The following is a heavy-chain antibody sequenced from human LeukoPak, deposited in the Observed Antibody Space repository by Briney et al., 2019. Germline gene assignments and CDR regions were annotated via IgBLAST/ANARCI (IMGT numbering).Heavy chain of an antibody. Sequence: GGSLRLYCAASGFTFSSYAMHWVRQAPGKGLEWVAVISYDGSNKYYADSVKGRFTISRDNSKNTLYLQMNSLRAEDAAIYYCAKDRIWSGYSKYYFDCWGQGTLVTVSS. V-gene: IGHV3-30-3*01. CDR2: ISYDGSNK. D-gene: IGHD3-3*01. CDR3: AKDRIWSGYSKYYFDC. CDR1: GFTFSSYA. J-gene: IGHJ4*02.